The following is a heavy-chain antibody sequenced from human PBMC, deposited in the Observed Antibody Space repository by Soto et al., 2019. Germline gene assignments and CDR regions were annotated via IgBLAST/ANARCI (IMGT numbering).Heavy chain of an antibody. V-gene: IGHV4-31*03. CDR1: GGSISSGGYY. J-gene: IGHJ6*03. CDR3: ARHRVAAHISYYYYYYMDV. CDR2: IYYSGST. D-gene: IGHD6-6*01. Sequence: SETLSLTCTVSGGSISSGGYYWSWIRQHPGKGLEWIGYIYYSGSTYYNPSLKSRVTISVDTSKNQFSLKLSSVTAADTAVYYCARHRVAAHISYYYYYYMDVWGKGTTVTVSS.